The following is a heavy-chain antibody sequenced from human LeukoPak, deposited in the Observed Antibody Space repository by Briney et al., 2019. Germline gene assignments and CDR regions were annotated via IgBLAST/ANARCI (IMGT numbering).Heavy chain of an antibody. V-gene: IGHV4-39*07. D-gene: IGHD1-26*01. J-gene: IGHJ4*02. CDR3: AKSGGYGLIDY. Sequence: SETLSLTCTVSGGSISSYYWGWIRQPPGKGLEWIGSMYSSGSTYYNPSLKSRVTISVDTSKNQFSLKLSSVTAADTAVYYCAKSGGYGLIDYWGQGTLVTVSS. CDR1: GGSISSYY. CDR2: MYSSGST.